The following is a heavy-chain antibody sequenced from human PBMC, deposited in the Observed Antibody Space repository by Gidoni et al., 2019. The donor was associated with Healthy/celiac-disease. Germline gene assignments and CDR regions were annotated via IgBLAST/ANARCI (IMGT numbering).Heavy chain of an antibody. D-gene: IGHD4-17*01. CDR2: IYYSGST. Sequence: QLQLQESGPVLVKPSETLSLTCTVSGGSISSSRYYCGWIRQPPGKGLEWIGSIYYSGSTYYNPSLKSRVTISVDTSKNQFSLKLSSVTAADTAVYYCARRPYGDYGWFFDYWGQGTLVTVSS. V-gene: IGHV4-39*01. J-gene: IGHJ4*02. CDR3: ARRPYGDYGWFFDY. CDR1: GGSISSSRYY.